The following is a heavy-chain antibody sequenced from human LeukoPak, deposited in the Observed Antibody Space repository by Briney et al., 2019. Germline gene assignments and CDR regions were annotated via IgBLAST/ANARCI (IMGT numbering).Heavy chain of an antibody. V-gene: IGHV3-11*04. CDR1: GFTFSDYY. Sequence: GGSLRLSCAASGFTFSDYYVSWIRQAPGKGLEWVSYISSSGSTIYYADSVKGRFTISRDNAKNSLYLQMNSLRAEDTAVYYCARDSTLGYCSSTSCQTNWFDPWGQGTLVTVSS. CDR3: ARDSTLGYCSSTSCQTNWFDP. D-gene: IGHD2-2*01. CDR2: ISSSGSTI. J-gene: IGHJ5*02.